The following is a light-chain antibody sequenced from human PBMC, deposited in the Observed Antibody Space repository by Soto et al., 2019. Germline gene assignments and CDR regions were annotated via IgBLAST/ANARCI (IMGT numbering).Light chain of an antibody. Sequence: EIVMTQSPASLSVSPGDGATLSCRASHSVASNVAWYQQKPGQGPRLLIHGASTRAVGVPARFSGSGSGTDFTLTISNLQSEDFAVYYCQQYHNWPPQYTFGQGTKLQIK. CDR1: HSVASN. CDR2: GAS. V-gene: IGKV3-15*01. CDR3: QQYHNWPPQYT. J-gene: IGKJ2*01.